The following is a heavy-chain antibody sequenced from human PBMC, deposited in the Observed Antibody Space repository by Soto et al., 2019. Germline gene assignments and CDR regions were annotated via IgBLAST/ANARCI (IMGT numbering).Heavy chain of an antibody. V-gene: IGHV1-18*04. Sequence: XSGKLSCRAAGYTCTSYGISWLRQAPGQGLEWMGWISAYNGNTNYAQKLQGRVTMTTDTSTSTAYMELRSLRSDDTAVYYCARVDTAMVRLDYWGQGTLVTVSS. D-gene: IGHD5-18*01. J-gene: IGHJ4*02. CDR2: ISAYNGNT. CDR1: GYTCTSYG. CDR3: ARVDTAMVRLDY.